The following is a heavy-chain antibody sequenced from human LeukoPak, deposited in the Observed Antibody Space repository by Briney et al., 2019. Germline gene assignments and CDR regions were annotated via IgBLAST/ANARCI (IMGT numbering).Heavy chain of an antibody. CDR3: ARHGPRIAATGANFDY. V-gene: IGHV4-34*01. D-gene: IGHD6-13*01. CDR1: GGSFSGYY. CDR2: LYYSGST. J-gene: IGHJ4*02. Sequence: SETLSLTCAVYGGSFSGYYWSWIRQPPGEGLEWIGSLYYSGSTYYNPSLKTRVTISVDTSKNQFSLKLSSVTAADTAVYYCARHGPRIAATGANFDYWGQGTLVTVPS.